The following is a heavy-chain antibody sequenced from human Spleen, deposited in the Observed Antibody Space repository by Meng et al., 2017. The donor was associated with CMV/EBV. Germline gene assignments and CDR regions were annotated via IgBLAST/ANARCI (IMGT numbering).Heavy chain of an antibody. V-gene: IGHV1-18*01. CDR1: GYSFTSYG. CDR3: ARVGRRYDFWSGPEGFDP. J-gene: IGHJ5*02. CDR2: ISAYNDNT. Sequence: ASVKVSCKAFGYSFTSYGISWVRQAPGQGLEWMGWISAYNDNTNYAQRFQGRVLVTTEISTSTAYMELRSLRSDDTAVYYCARVGRRYDFWSGPEGFDPWGQGTLVTVSS. D-gene: IGHD3-3*01.